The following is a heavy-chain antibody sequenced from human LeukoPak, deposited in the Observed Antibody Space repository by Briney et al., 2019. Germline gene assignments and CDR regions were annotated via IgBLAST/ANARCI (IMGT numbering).Heavy chain of an antibody. CDR3: AKDLQGYDILTGLEVFDS. Sequence: GGSVRLSCEASGFTFSQYAMSWVRQAPGKGLEWVSAIGGRGISTYYTASVKGRFTSSRDNPKNTLHLQMNSLRAEDTAVYYCAKDLQGYDILTGLEVFDSWGQGTLVTVSS. J-gene: IGHJ4*02. V-gene: IGHV3-23*01. CDR2: IGGRGIST. D-gene: IGHD3-9*01. CDR1: GFTFSQYA.